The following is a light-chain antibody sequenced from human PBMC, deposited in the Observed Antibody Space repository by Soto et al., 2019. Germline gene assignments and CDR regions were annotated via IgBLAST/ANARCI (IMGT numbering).Light chain of an antibody. V-gene: IGLV2-14*03. CDR3: SSYTTSNTRQIV. J-gene: IGLJ1*01. Sequence: QSALTQPASVSGSPGQSITISCAGTSSDVGGYNYVSWYQQLPGKAPQLVIYDVTHRPSGVSDRFSGSKSGNTASLTISGLQAEDEADYYCSSYTTSNTRQIVFGTGTKVTVL. CDR2: DVT. CDR1: SSDVGGYNY.